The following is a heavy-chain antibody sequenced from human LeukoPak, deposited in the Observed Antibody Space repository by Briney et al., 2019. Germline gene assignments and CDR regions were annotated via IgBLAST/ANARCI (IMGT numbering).Heavy chain of an antibody. CDR1: GGSISSGDYY. CDR3: ARDWYYYDSSGNFFDY. CDR2: IYHSGST. J-gene: IGHJ4*02. Sequence: PSETLSLTCTVSGGSISSGDYYWSWIRQPPGKGLEWIGEIYHSGSTNYNPSLKSRVTISVDKSKNQFSLKLSSVTAADTAVYYCARDWYYYDSSGNFFDYWGQGTLVTVSS. V-gene: IGHV4-39*07. D-gene: IGHD3-22*01.